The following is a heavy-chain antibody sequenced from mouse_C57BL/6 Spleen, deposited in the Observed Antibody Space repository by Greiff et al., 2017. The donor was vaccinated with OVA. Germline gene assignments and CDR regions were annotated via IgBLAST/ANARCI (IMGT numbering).Heavy chain of an antibody. CDR3: ARGLLGFDY. J-gene: IGHJ2*01. CDR1: GYSITSGYY. Sequence: DVKLQESGPGLVKPSQSLSLTCSVTGYSITSGYYWNWIRQFPGNKLEWMGYISYDGSNNYNPSLKNRISITRDTSKNQFFLKLNSVTTEDTATYYCARGLLGFDYWGQGTTLTVSS. V-gene: IGHV3-6*01. D-gene: IGHD2-10*01. CDR2: ISYDGSN.